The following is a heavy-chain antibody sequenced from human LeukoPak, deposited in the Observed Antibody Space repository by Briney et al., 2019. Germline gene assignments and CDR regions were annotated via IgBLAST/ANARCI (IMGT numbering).Heavy chain of an antibody. Sequence: GRSLRLSCAASGFAFDDYAMHWVRLVPGKGLEWVSGIGWDSSRIDYADSVKGRFTVSRDNAKNSLYLQMNSLRPEDSALYYCGKDLQPGGMDVWGQGTMVTVSS. CDR1: GFAFDDYA. CDR2: IGWDSSRI. CDR3: GKDLQPGGMDV. V-gene: IGHV3-9*01. J-gene: IGHJ6*02.